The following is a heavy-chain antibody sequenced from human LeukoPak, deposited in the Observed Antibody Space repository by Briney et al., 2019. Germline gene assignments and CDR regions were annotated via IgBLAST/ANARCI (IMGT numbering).Heavy chain of an antibody. D-gene: IGHD6-19*01. J-gene: IGHJ4*02. Sequence: SVNVSCKASGGTFSSYAISWVRQAPGQGLEWVGGIIPIFGTANYAQKFQGRVTITADESTSTAYMELSSLRSEDTAVYYCARDLGSGWYDAKAFFDYWGQGTLVTVSS. CDR1: GGTFSSYA. CDR2: IIPIFGTA. V-gene: IGHV1-69*13. CDR3: ARDLGSGWYDAKAFFDY.